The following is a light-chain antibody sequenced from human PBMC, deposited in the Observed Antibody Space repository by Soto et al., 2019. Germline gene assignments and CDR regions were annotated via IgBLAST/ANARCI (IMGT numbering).Light chain of an antibody. V-gene: IGKV1-9*01. J-gene: IGKJ5*01. CDR3: QQRRSWPPTIT. CDR2: SAS. Sequence: DIQLTQSPSFLSASVGDRVTITCRASPGISSYLAWYQQKPGKVPELLIFSASTLVSGVPSRFSGSGSETEFTLTISSLQPEDSAVYYCQQRRSWPPTITFGQGTRLDIK. CDR1: PGISSY.